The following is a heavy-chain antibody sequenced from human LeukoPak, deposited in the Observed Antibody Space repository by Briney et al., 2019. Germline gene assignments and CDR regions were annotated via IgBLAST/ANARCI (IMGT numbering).Heavy chain of an antibody. V-gene: IGHV1-69*01. Sequence: SVKVSCTASGGTFSSYAISWVRQAPGQGLEWMGGVIPMFATANYAPKFQDRVTITADESTSTAYMELRSLRSEDTAVYHCARGLHGDYGYFDYWGQGTLVTVSS. CDR2: VIPMFATA. D-gene: IGHD4-17*01. J-gene: IGHJ4*02. CDR3: ARGLHGDYGYFDY. CDR1: GGTFSSYA.